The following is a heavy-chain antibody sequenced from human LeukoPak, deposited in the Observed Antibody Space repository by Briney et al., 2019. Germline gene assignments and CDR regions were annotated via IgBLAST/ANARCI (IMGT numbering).Heavy chain of an antibody. CDR3: ARSPTTTVTTHFDY. D-gene: IGHD4-17*01. Sequence: GGSLRLSCAASGFTFSSYAMHWVRQAPGKGLEWVAVISYDGSNKNYADSVKGRFTISRDNSKNTLYLQMNSLRAEDTAVYYCARSPTTTVTTHFDYWGQGTLVTVSS. CDR1: GFTFSSYA. J-gene: IGHJ4*02. CDR2: ISYDGSNK. V-gene: IGHV3-30-3*01.